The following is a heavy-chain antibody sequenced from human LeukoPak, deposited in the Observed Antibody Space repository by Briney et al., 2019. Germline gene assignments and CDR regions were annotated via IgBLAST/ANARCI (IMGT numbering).Heavy chain of an antibody. CDR2: IYPGDSDT. CDR3: ARQVRIAVVGTEFDY. Sequence: GESLKISCKGSGYSFTSYWIGWVRQMPGKGLEWMGIIYPGDSDTRYSPSFQGQVTISADKSISTAYLQWSSLKASDTAMYYCARQVRIAVVGTEFDYWGQGTLVTVSS. D-gene: IGHD6-19*01. J-gene: IGHJ4*02. V-gene: IGHV5-51*01. CDR1: GYSFTSYW.